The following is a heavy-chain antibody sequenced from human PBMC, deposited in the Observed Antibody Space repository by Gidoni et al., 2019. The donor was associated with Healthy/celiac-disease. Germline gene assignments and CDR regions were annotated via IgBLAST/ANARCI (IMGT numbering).Heavy chain of an antibody. CDR1: GGSFSGYY. Sequence: QLQLQQWGAGLLKPSETLSLHCAVYGGSFSGYYWSWIRQPPGKGLEWIGEINHSGSTNYNPSLKSRVTISVDTSKNQFSLKLSSLTAADTAVYYCARGGYCGGDCSNWFDPWGQGTLVTVSS. V-gene: IGHV4-34*01. CDR2: INHSGST. CDR3: ARGGYCGGDCSNWFDP. D-gene: IGHD2-21*02. J-gene: IGHJ5*02.